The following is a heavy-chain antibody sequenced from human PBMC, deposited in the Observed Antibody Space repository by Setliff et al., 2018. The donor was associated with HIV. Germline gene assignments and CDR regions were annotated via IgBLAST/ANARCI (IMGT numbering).Heavy chain of an antibody. J-gene: IGHJ4*02. CDR1: GYSFTTSG. CDR3: ARQLSNSLDF. V-gene: IGHV1-18*01. CDR2: INIRSGNT. D-gene: IGHD7-27*01. Sequence: ASVKVSCKASGYSFTTSGVSWVRQAPGQGLEWMGWINIRSGNTNYAQKFQGRVTMTTGTSTSIAYMDLSSLRSEDTAVYYCARQLSNSLDFWGQGALVTVSS.